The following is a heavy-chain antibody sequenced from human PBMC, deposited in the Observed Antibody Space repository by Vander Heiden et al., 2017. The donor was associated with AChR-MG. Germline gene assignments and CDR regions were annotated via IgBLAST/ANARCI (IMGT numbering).Heavy chain of an antibody. D-gene: IGHD2-2*01. CDR2: ISWNSGSI. CDR3: AKSPYCSSTSCPGDYFDY. CDR1: GFTFDDYA. Sequence: EVQLVESGGGLVQPGRSLRLSCAASGFTFDDYAMHWVRQAPGKGLEWVSGISWNSGSIGYADSVKGRFTISRDNAKNSLYLQMNSLRAEDTALYYCAKSPYCSSTSCPGDYFDYWGQGTLVTVSS. J-gene: IGHJ4*02. V-gene: IGHV3-9*01.